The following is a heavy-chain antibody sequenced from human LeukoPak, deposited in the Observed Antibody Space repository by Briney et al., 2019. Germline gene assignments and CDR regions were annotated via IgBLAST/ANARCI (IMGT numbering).Heavy chain of an antibody. D-gene: IGHD1-20*01. CDR3: ARDDGITGTDDAFDI. CDR2: INPNSGGT. V-gene: IGHV1-2*02. Sequence: ASVKVSCKASGYTFTGYYMHRVRQAPGQGLEWMGWINPNSGGTNYAQKFQGRVTMTRDTSISTAYMELSRLRSDDTAVYYCARDDGITGTDDAFDIWGQGTMVTVSS. CDR1: GYTFTGYY. J-gene: IGHJ3*02.